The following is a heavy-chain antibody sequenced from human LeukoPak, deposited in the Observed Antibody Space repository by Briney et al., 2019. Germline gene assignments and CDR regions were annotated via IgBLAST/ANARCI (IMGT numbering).Heavy chain of an antibody. CDR1: GGSFSGYY. Sequence: PSETLSLTCAVYGGSFSGYYWSWIRQPPGKGLEWIGEINHSGSTNYNPSLKSRVTISVDTSKNQFSLKLSSVTAADTAVYYCASQNSAFAGPDYWGQGTLVTVSS. CDR2: INHSGST. D-gene: IGHD1-14*01. V-gene: IGHV4-34*01. J-gene: IGHJ4*02. CDR3: ASQNSAFAGPDY.